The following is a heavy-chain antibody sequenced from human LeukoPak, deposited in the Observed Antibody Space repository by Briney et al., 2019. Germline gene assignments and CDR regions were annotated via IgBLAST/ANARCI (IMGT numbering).Heavy chain of an antibody. D-gene: IGHD2-2*02. CDR2: ISGSGGST. V-gene: IGHV3-23*01. CDR3: AKDHGQDCSSTSCYNLFDY. J-gene: IGHJ4*02. Sequence: PGGSLRLSCAASGFTFSSYAMSWVRQAPGKGLEWVSAISGSGGSTYYADSVKGRFTISRDNSKNTLYLQMNSLRAEDTAVYYCAKDHGQDCSSTSCYNLFDYWGQGTLVTVSS. CDR1: GFTFSSYA.